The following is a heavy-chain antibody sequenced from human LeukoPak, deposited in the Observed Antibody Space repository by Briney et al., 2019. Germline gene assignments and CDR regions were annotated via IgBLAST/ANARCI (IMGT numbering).Heavy chain of an antibody. D-gene: IGHD3-22*01. J-gene: IGHJ4*02. CDR3: ARGRYYYDSSWDY. CDR1: GGSISSYY. Sequence: SETLSLTCTVSGGSISSYYWSWIRQPPGKGLEWIGYIYYSGSTNYNPSLKSRVTISVDTSKNQFSLKLSSVTAADTAVYYCARGRYYYDSSWDYWGQGTLVTVSS. V-gene: IGHV4-59*01. CDR2: IYYSGST.